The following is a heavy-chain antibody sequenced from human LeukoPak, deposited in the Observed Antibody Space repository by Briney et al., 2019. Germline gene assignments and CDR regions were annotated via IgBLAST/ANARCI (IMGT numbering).Heavy chain of an antibody. CDR1: VDSISIYY. CDR3: VSSSPRYCTGGTCYSSRGFDY. V-gene: IGHV4-59*01. D-gene: IGHD2-15*01. CDR2: IYYRGTT. J-gene: IGHJ4*02. Sequence: SETLSLTCTVSVDSISIYYWSWIRQSPGKGLEWIAYIYYRGTTNYNPSLKSRVTISADTSKTQFSLILSSVAAADTAVYYCVSSSPRYCTGGTCYSSRGFDYWGQGALVTVSS.